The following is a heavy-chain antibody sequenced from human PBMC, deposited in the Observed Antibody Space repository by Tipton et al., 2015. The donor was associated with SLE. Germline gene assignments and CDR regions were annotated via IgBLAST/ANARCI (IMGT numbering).Heavy chain of an antibody. J-gene: IGHJ4*02. D-gene: IGHD4-11*01. CDR1: GASISSDNSY. CDR3: ATARYSEYDFDN. CDR2: IHTSGFT. Sequence: TLSLTCTVSGASISSDNSYWTWIRQPAGKGLEWIGHIHTSGFTTYNPSLKSRGTISVDTSKKQFSLSLSSVTAADTAVYYCATARYSEYDFDNWGQGTLVTVSS. V-gene: IGHV4-61*09.